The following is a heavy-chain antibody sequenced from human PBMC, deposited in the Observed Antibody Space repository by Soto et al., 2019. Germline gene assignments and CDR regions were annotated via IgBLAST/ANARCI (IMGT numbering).Heavy chain of an antibody. Sequence: EVQLLESGGGLVQPGGSVRLSCAASGFIFSSYAMSWVRQAPGKGLEWVSAISGSGGSTYYADSVKGRFTISRDNFKNSLYLQMNSLRAEDTAVYCCVKTPINAKWGQGTLVTVSS. CDR2: ISGSGGST. CDR3: VKTPINAK. J-gene: IGHJ4*02. CDR1: GFIFSSYA. V-gene: IGHV3-23*01.